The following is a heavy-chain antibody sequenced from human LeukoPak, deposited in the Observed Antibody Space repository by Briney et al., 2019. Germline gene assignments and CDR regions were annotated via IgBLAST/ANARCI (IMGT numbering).Heavy chain of an antibody. CDR1: GYTFTSYG. V-gene: IGHV1-46*01. CDR3: ARAGRSVVVPAARSGGYYYYYYMDV. D-gene: IGHD2-2*01. J-gene: IGHJ6*03. Sequence: ASVKVSCKASGYTFTSYGISWVRQAPGQGLEWMGIINPSGGSTSYAQKFQGRVTMTRDTSTSTVYMELSSLRSEDTAVYYCARAGRSVVVPAARSGGYYYYYYMDVWGKGTTVTVS. CDR2: INPSGGST.